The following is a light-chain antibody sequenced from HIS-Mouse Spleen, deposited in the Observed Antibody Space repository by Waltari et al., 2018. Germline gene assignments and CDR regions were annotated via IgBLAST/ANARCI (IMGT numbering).Light chain of an antibody. V-gene: IGKV2-30*02. Sequence: DVVMTQSPLSLPVTLGQPASISCRSSQSLVHSDGNTYLNWFQQRPGQSPRRLIYKVINRDSGVPDRFSGSGSGTDFTLKISRVEAEDVGVYYCMQGTHWPSLDHRLYTFGQGTKLETK. J-gene: IGKJ2*01. CDR3: MQGTHWPSLDHRLYT. CDR2: KVI. CDR1: QSLVHSDGNTY.